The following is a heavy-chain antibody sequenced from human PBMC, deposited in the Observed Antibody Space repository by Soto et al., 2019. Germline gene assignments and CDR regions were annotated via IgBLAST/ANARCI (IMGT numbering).Heavy chain of an antibody. D-gene: IGHD2-21*02. V-gene: IGHV1-69*06. CDR2: IIPLFGTA. CDR3: ASKAACGGDCYAFDS. Sequence: QVHLVQSGAEVKKPGSSVKISCKASGGIFSSNTINWVRQAAGQGLEWMGGIIPLFGTANYAEKFQGRVTITADKSTKTEYMELTSLRSEDTAVYYCASKAACGGDCYAFDSWGQGTLVTVSS. J-gene: IGHJ4*02. CDR1: GGIFSSNT.